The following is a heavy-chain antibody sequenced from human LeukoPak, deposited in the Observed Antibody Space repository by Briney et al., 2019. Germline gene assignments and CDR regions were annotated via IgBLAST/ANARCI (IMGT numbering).Heavy chain of an antibody. D-gene: IGHD6-6*01. V-gene: IGHV3-21*01. Sequence: GGSLRLSCATSGFTFNNYNMNWVRQAPGRALEWVSSITSSGTYIFYADSVKGRFTISRDNVRNILYLQINSLRVADTSVYYCARGGAARPDYWGQGTLVIVSS. J-gene: IGHJ4*02. CDR1: GFTFNNYN. CDR3: ARGGAARPDY. CDR2: ITSSGTYI.